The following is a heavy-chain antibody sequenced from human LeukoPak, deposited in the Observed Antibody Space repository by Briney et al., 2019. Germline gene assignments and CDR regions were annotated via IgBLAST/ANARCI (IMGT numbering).Heavy chain of an antibody. CDR3: ARAICPEYYDFWSGYPSYYYYYYMDV. J-gene: IGHJ6*03. CDR1: GGSISSSSYY. D-gene: IGHD3-3*01. Sequence: PSETLSLTCTVSGGSISSSSYYWGWIRQPPGKGLEWIVSIYYSGSTYYNPSLKSRVTISVDTSKNQFSLKLSSVTAADTAVYYCARAICPEYYDFWSGYPSYYYYYYMDVWGKGTTVTVSS. V-gene: IGHV4-39*01. CDR2: IYYSGST.